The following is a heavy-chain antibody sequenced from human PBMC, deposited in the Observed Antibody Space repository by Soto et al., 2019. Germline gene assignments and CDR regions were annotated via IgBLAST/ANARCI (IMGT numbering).Heavy chain of an antibody. CDR3: ARDMDSSSWPRKFDP. CDR2: IKQDGSEK. CDR1: GFTFSSYW. Sequence: TGGSLRLSCAASGFTFSSYWMSWVRQAPGKWLEWVANIKQDGSEKYYVDSVKGRFTISRDNAKNSLYLQMNSLRAEDTAVYYCARDMDSSSWPRKFDPWGQGXLVTVYS. V-gene: IGHV3-7*01. D-gene: IGHD6-13*01. J-gene: IGHJ5*02.